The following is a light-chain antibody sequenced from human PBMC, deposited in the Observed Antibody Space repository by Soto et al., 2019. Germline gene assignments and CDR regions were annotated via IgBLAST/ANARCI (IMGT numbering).Light chain of an antibody. J-gene: IGLJ2*01. V-gene: IGLV1-44*01. Sequence: QSVLTQPPSASGTPGQRVTISCSGSSSNNGSNTVNWYQQLPGTAPKLVIYSNNQRPSGVPDRFSGSKSGTSASLAISGLQSEDEADYYCVAWDDSLNGYVVFGGGTQLTVL. CDR3: VAWDDSLNGYVV. CDR1: SSNNGSNT. CDR2: SNN.